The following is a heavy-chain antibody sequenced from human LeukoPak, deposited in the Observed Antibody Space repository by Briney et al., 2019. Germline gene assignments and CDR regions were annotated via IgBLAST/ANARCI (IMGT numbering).Heavy chain of an antibody. CDR1: GGSISSGDYY. CDR3: ARTAPPAGYSDSSGYPTEN. CDR2: IYYSGST. J-gene: IGHJ4*02. Sequence: SETLSLTCTVSGGSISSGDYYWSWIRQPPGKGLEWIGYIYYSGSTYYNPSLESRVTISVDTSKNQFSLKLSSVTAADTAVYYCARTAPPAGYSDSSGYPTENWGQGTLVTVSS. V-gene: IGHV4-30-4*08. D-gene: IGHD3-22*01.